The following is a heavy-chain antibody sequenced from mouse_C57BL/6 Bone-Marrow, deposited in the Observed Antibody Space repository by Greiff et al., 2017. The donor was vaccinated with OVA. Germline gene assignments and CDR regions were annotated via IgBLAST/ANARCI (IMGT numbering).Heavy chain of an antibody. Sequence: EVKLVESGGGLVKPGGSLKLSCAASGFTFSSYAMSWVRQTPEKRLEWVATISDGGSYTYYPDNVKGRFTISRNNAKNNLYLQMSHLKSEDTAMYYCARELGRYAMDDWGQGTSVTVSS. D-gene: IGHD4-1*01. V-gene: IGHV5-4*01. CDR2: ISDGGSYT. J-gene: IGHJ4*01. CDR1: GFTFSSYA. CDR3: ARELGRYAMDD.